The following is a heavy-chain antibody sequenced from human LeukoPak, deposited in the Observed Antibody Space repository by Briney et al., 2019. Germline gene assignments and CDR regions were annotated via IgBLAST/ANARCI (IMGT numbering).Heavy chain of an antibody. Sequence: PSETLSLTCTVSGGSISSYYWSWIRQPPGKGLEWIGYIYYSGSTNYNPSLKSRVTISVDTSKNQFSLKLSSVTAADTAVYYCARAVAGDDAFDIWGQGTMVTVSS. CDR2: IYYSGST. CDR3: ARAVAGDDAFDI. D-gene: IGHD6-19*01. V-gene: IGHV4-59*12. CDR1: GGSISSYY. J-gene: IGHJ3*02.